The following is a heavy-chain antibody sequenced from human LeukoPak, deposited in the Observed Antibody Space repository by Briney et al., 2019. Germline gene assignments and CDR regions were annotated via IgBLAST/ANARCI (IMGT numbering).Heavy chain of an antibody. J-gene: IGHJ4*02. CDR1: GYSISSGYY. CDR3: ARCGLVRGLNDY. Sequence: SETLSLTCAVSGYSISSGYYWGRIRQPPGKGLEWIGSIYHSGSTYYNPSLKSRVTISVDTSKNQFSLKLSSVTAADTAVYYCARCGLVRGLNDYWGQGTLVTVSS. V-gene: IGHV4-38-2*01. CDR2: IYHSGST. D-gene: IGHD3-10*01.